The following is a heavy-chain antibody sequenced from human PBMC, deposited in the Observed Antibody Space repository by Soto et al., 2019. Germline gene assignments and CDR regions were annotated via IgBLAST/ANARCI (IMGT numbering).Heavy chain of an antibody. CDR1: GGSISSGDYY. CDR3: ARVTVSDFWSGYYTGIFDS. D-gene: IGHD3-3*01. Sequence: SETLSLTCTVSGGSISSGDYYWSWIRQPPGKGLEWIGYIYYSGSTYYNPSLKSRVTISVDTSKNQFSLKLSSVTAADTAVYYCARVTVSDFWSGYYTGIFDSWGQGTLVTVSS. CDR2: IYYSGST. V-gene: IGHV4-30-4*01. J-gene: IGHJ4*02.